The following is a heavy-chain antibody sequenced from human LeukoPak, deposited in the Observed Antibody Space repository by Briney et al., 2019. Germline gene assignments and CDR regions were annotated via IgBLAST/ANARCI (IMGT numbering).Heavy chain of an antibody. CDR2: ISAYNGNT. Sequence: GASVKVSCKASGYTFTSYGISWVRQAPGQGLEWMGWISAYNGNTNYAQKLQGRVTMTTDTSTSTAYMELRSLRSDDTAVYYCAGSLGYCTSNVCYLKYWGRGTLVTVSS. D-gene: IGHD2-8*01. CDR3: AGSLGYCTSNVCYLKY. CDR1: GYTFTSYG. J-gene: IGHJ4*02. V-gene: IGHV1-18*01.